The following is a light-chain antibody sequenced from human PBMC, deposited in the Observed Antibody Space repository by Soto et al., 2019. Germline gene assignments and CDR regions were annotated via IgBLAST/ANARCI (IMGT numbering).Light chain of an antibody. CDR2: GAS. J-gene: IGKJ2*01. CDR3: QQYGSLSLYT. CDR1: QSVSASN. Sequence: EIVLTQSPGTLSLSPGERATLSCRARQSVSASNLAWYQQRPGQAPRLLIYGASSRATGIPDRFSGSGSGTDFTLTINRLEPEDVAVYYCQQYGSLSLYTFGQGTKLEIK. V-gene: IGKV3-20*01.